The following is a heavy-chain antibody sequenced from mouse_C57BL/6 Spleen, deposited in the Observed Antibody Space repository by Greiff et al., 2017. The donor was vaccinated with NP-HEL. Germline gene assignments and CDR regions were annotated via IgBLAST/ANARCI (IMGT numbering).Heavy chain of an antibody. J-gene: IGHJ2*01. D-gene: IGHD2-1*01. V-gene: IGHV5-4*01. Sequence: VQGVESGGGLVKPGGSLKLSCAASGFTFSSYAMSWVRQTPEKRLEWVATISDGGSYTYYPDNVKGRFTISRDNAKNNLYLQMSHLKSEDTAMYYCARDLNGNYYFDYWGQGTTLTVSS. CDR3: ARDLNGNYYFDY. CDR1: GFTFSSYA. CDR2: ISDGGSYT.